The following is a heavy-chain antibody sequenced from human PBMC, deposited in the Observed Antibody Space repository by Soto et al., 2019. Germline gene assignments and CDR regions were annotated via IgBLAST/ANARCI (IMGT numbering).Heavy chain of an antibody. CDR2: IYSGGST. Sequence: EVQVVESGGGLVQSGGSLTLSCAASGFTVSNSYMSWVRQAPGKGLEWVSAIYSGGSTYYADSVKGRFTISRDNSRNTLYLQMNSLRAEDTAVYFCARCDDSATYCFFFAYWGQGTPVTVSS. CDR3: ARCDDSATYCFFFAY. CDR1: GFTVSNSY. V-gene: IGHV3-66*01. D-gene: IGHD3-10*01. J-gene: IGHJ4*02.